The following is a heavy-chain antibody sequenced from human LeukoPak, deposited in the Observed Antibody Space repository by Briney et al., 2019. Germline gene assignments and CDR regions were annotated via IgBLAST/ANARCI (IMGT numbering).Heavy chain of an antibody. J-gene: IGHJ4*02. CDR2: INPNTGDT. Sequence: GASVKVSCKASGYTFTGYFIHWLRQAPGQGLEWMGWINPNTGDTNSAQKFQGRVTMTRDTSVSTVYMELNRLRSDDTAMYYCARGIAAPVEGYWGQGTLVTVSS. CDR1: GYTFTGYF. CDR3: ARGIAAPVEGY. D-gene: IGHD6-13*01. V-gene: IGHV1-2*02.